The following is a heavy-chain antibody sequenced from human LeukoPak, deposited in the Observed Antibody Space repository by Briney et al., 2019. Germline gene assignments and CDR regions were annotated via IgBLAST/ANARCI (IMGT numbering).Heavy chain of an antibody. V-gene: IGHV3-20*04. CDR2: INWNGGST. D-gene: IGHD1-26*01. CDR3: ARVSSSGFSGFDP. Sequence: GGSLRLSCAASGFTFDDYGMSWVRQAPGKGLEWVSGINWNGGSTGYADSVKGRFTISRDNAKNTLYLQMNSLRAEDTAVYYCARVSSSGFSGFDPWGQGTLVTVSS. CDR1: GFTFDDYG. J-gene: IGHJ5*02.